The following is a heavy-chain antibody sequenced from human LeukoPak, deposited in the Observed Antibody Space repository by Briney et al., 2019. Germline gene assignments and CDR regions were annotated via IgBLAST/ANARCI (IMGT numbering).Heavy chain of an antibody. Sequence: PSGTLSLTCAVSGDAISNNYWWHWVRQFPGKGLGWIGAIYRSGSTSYNPSLRSRVAISIDKSKNQFSLDLSSVTAADTAVYYCERHDYGDSSAAFDIWGQGIMVIVSS. CDR2: IYRSGST. J-gene: IGHJ3*02. V-gene: IGHV4-4*02. CDR3: ERHDYGDSSAAFDI. D-gene: IGHD4-17*01. CDR1: GDAISNNYW.